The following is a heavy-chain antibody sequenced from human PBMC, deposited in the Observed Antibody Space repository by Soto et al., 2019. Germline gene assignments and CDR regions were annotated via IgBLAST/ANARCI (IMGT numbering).Heavy chain of an antibody. CDR1: GGSISSYY. V-gene: IGHV4-59*08. J-gene: IGHJ4*02. Sequence: SETLSLTCTVSGGSISSYYWSWIRQPPGKGLEWIEYIYYSATTNYNPSLKSRVTISVDTSKNQFSLKLSSVTAADTAVYYCGRYITMIVVVDYWGQGTLVTVSS. D-gene: IGHD3-22*01. CDR2: IYYSATT. CDR3: GRYITMIVVVDY.